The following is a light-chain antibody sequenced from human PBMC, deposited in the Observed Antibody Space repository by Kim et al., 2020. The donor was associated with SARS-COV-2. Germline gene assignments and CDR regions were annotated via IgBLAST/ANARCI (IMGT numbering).Light chain of an antibody. J-gene: IGLJ2*01. Sequence: GQSVNISCTATSSDVGGSRYVSWYQREPDKEPKRMIYVVTKRPAGVPDRYSGAKSGSTASLAVSGVQGEDEAEYYCRSYAGSSNWIVGGGTKLTVL. CDR2: VVT. CDR1: SSDVGGSRY. V-gene: IGLV2-8*01. CDR3: RSYAGSSNWI.